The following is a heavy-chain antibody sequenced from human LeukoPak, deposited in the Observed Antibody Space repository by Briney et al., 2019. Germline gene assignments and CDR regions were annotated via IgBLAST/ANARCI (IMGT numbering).Heavy chain of an antibody. D-gene: IGHD1-26*01. V-gene: IGHV1-2*02. CDR2: INPNSGGT. Sequence: ASVKVSCKASGYTFTGYYMHWVRQAPGQGLEWMGWINPNSGGTNYAQKFQGRVTMTRDTSISTAYMELSRLRSDDTAVYYCARELGVGALDFDYWGQGTLVTVSS. CDR3: ARELGVGALDFDY. CDR1: GYTFTGYY. J-gene: IGHJ4*02.